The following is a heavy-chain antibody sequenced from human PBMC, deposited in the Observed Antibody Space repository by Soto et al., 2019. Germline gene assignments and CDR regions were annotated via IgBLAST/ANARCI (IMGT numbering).Heavy chain of an antibody. D-gene: IGHD3-22*01. J-gene: IGHJ3*02. CDR2: IYHSGST. Sequence: LSLTCAVSGYSISSGYYWGWIRQPPGKGLEWIGSIYHSGSTYYNPSLKSRVTISVDTSKNQFSLKLSSVTAADTAVYYCARDKSYDSSGYYYVAFDIWGQGTMVTVSS. CDR3: ARDKSYDSSGYYYVAFDI. V-gene: IGHV4-38-2*02. CDR1: GYSISSGYY.